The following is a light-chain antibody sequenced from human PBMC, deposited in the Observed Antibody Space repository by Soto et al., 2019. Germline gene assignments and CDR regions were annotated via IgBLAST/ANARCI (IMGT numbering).Light chain of an antibody. CDR2: PAS. J-gene: IGKJ1*01. CDR3: QKYDSVPWT. V-gene: IGKV1-27*01. Sequence: DIQMTQSPSSLSASVGDIATITCRASQGFSTFLAWYQQKPGKVPKLLIFPASILQEGGPSRFSGSRSGTDFTLTISSLQPEDVATYYCQKYDSVPWTFGQGTKVEMK. CDR1: QGFSTF.